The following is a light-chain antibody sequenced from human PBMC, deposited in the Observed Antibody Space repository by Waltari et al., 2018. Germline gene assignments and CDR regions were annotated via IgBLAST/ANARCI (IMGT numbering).Light chain of an antibody. CDR1: HDISNY. Sequence: DIQMTQSPSCLSASVGDRVTITCQASHDISNYLNWYQQKPGKAPKLLIYDASNLETGVPSRFSGSGSGTDFSFTISSLQPEDIATYYCQQFDNLVYTFGQGTKLEIK. V-gene: IGKV1-33*01. CDR2: DAS. J-gene: IGKJ2*01. CDR3: QQFDNLVYT.